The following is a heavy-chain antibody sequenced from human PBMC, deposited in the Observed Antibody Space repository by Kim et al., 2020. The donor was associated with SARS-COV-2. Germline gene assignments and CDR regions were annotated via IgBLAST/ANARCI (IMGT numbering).Heavy chain of an antibody. Sequence: ARKFQGRVTLTAAESTSTAYMELGSLRSEDTAVYYCASRYGSGMRGFDYWGQGTLVTVSS. D-gene: IGHD3-10*01. J-gene: IGHJ4*02. V-gene: IGHV1-69*01. CDR3: ASRYGSGMRGFDY.